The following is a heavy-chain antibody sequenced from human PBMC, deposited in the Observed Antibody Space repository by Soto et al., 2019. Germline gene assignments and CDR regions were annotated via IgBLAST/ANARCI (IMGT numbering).Heavy chain of an antibody. CDR2: ISSSSSSI. Sequence: GGSLRLSCAASGFIFSYRGMIWVRQAPGKGLEWVSYISSSSSSIYYADSVKGRFTISRDNAKNSLYLQMNSLRDEDTAVYYCARLPTGYGDYEAYGMDVWGQGTTVTVSS. CDR1: GFIFSYRG. V-gene: IGHV3-48*02. D-gene: IGHD4-17*01. CDR3: ARLPTGYGDYEAYGMDV. J-gene: IGHJ6*02.